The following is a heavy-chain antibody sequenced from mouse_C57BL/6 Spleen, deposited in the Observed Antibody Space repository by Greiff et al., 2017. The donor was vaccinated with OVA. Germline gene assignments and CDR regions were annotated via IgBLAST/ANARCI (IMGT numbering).Heavy chain of an antibody. CDR1: GFTFSSYT. CDR3: ARGVGAMDY. CDR2: ISGGGGNN. J-gene: IGHJ4*01. D-gene: IGHD1-1*01. Sequence: EVQRVESGGGLVKPGGSLKLSCAASGFTFSSYTMSWVRQTPEKRLEWVATISGGGGNNYYPDSVTGRFTISRDNAKNPLDLQMSSLRSEYTALYYVARGVGAMDYWGQGTSVTVSS. V-gene: IGHV5-9*01.